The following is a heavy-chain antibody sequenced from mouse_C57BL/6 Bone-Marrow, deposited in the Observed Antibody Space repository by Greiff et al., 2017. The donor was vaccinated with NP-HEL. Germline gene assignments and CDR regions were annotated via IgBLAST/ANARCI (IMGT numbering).Heavy chain of an antibody. V-gene: IGHV1-42*01. CDR2: INPSTGST. J-gene: IGHJ3*01. CDR3: ARSTTVAPAWFAY. Sequence: VQLKESGPELVKPGASVKISCKASGYSFTGYYMNWVKQSPEKSLEWIGEINPSTGSTTYNQKFKAKATLTVDKSSSPAYMQLKSLTCEDTSVYYCARSTTVAPAWFAYWGQGTLVTVSA. D-gene: IGHD1-1*01. CDR1: GYSFTGYY.